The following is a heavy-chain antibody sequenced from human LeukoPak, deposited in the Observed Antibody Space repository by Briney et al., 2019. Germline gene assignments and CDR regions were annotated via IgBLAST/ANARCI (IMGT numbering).Heavy chain of an antibody. V-gene: IGHV1-18*04. CDR2: ISAYNGNT. CDR1: GYTFTSYG. D-gene: IGHD1-14*01. J-gene: IGHJ6*03. CDR3: ARDGDSPTTYYMDV. Sequence: ASVKVSCKASGYTFTSYGISWVRQAPGQGLEWMGWISAYNGNTNYAQKLQGRVTMTTDTSISTAYMELSRLRSDDTAVYYCARDGDSPTTYYMDVWGKGTTVTISS.